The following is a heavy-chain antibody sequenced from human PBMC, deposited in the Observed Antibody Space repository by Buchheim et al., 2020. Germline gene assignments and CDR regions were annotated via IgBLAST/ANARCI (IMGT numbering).Heavy chain of an antibody. J-gene: IGHJ6*02. Sequence: EVQVVESGGGLVQRGGSLRLSCAASGFTFSSYWMSWVRQAPGKGLEWVANIKQDGSETYYVDSVKGRLTISRDNAKRTLFFQMNSLRAEDTAVYYCARDPAFDGVYDYYGMDVWGQGTT. CDR3: ARDPAFDGVYDYYGMDV. CDR2: IKQDGSET. CDR1: GFTFSSYW. D-gene: IGHD3-22*01. V-gene: IGHV3-7*01.